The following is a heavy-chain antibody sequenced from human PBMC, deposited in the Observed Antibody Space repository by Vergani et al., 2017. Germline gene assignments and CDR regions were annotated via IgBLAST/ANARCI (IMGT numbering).Heavy chain of an antibody. CDR2: IYYSGST. CDR1: GGSVSSGSYY. J-gene: IGHJ4*02. Sequence: QVQLQESGPGLVKPSETLSLTCTVSGGSVSSGSYYWSWIRQPAGKGMEWIGYIYYSGSTNYNPSLKSRVTISVDTSKNQFSLKLSSVTAADTAVYYCARGSSGWYFSNYWGQGTLVTVSS. D-gene: IGHD6-19*01. V-gene: IGHV4-61*10. CDR3: ARGSSGWYFSNY.